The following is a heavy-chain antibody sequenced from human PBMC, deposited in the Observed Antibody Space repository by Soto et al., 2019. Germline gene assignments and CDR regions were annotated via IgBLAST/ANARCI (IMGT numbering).Heavy chain of an antibody. J-gene: IGHJ4*02. Sequence: LRLSCAASGFTFSSYEMNWVRQAPGKGLEWVSYISSSGSTIYYADSVKGRFTISRDNAKNSLYLQMNSLRAEDTAVYYCARALPNGGNHGWGQGTLVTVSS. CDR3: ARALPNGGNHG. V-gene: IGHV3-48*03. D-gene: IGHD1-1*01. CDR2: ISSSGSTI. CDR1: GFTFSSYE.